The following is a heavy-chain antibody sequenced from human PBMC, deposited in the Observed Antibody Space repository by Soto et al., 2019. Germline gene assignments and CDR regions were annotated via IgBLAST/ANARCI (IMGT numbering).Heavy chain of an antibody. CDR3: AKSLYYYYMDV. Sequence: ESGGGLVQPGRSLRLSCAASGFTFDDYAMHWVRQAPGKGLEWVSGISWNSGSIGYADSVKGRFTISRDNAKNSLYLQMNSLRAEDTALYYCAKSLYYYYMDVWGKGTTVTVSS. CDR1: GFTFDDYA. V-gene: IGHV3-9*01. J-gene: IGHJ6*03. CDR2: ISWNSGSI.